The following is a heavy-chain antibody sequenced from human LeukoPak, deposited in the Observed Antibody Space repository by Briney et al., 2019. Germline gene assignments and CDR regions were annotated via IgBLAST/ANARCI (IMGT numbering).Heavy chain of an antibody. CDR1: GYTFTGYY. D-gene: IGHD2-2*01. Sequence: GASVKVSCKASGYTFTGYYMHWVRQAPGQGLEWMGIINPSGGSTSYAQKFQGRVTMTRDTSTSTVYMELSSLRSEDTAVYYCARERGGWYQLLRSRGYYMDVWGKGTTVTVSS. J-gene: IGHJ6*03. CDR3: ARERGGWYQLLRSRGYYMDV. V-gene: IGHV1-46*01. CDR2: INPSGGST.